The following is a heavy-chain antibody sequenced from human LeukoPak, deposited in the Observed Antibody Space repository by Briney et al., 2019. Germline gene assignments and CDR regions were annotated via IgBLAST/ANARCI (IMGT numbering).Heavy chain of an antibody. J-gene: IGHJ4*02. D-gene: IGHD3-10*01. CDR3: ARATPATRWFGD. Sequence: SETLSLTCAVYGGSFSGYYWSWIRQPPGKGLEWIGEINHSGSTNYNPSLKSRVTISVDTSKNQFPLKLSSVTAADTAVYYCARATPATRWFGDWGQGTLVTVSS. V-gene: IGHV4-34*01. CDR1: GGSFSGYY. CDR2: INHSGST.